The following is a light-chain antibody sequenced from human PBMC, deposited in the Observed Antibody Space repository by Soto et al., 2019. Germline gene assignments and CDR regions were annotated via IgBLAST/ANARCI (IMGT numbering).Light chain of an antibody. Sequence: DIQMTPSPSSLSASVGDRVTITCQASQDISNYLNWYQQKPGKAPKLLIYDASNLETGVPSRFSGSGSGTDFTFTISSLQPEDIATYYCQQYDNPPPFTFGPGTKVDIK. CDR2: DAS. CDR3: QQYDNPPPFT. CDR1: QDISNY. V-gene: IGKV1-33*01. J-gene: IGKJ3*01.